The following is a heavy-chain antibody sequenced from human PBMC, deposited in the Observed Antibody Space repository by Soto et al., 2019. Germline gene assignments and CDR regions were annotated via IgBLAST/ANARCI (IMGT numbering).Heavy chain of an antibody. J-gene: IGHJ4*01. CDR3: ARVYCSSVSCYPYSLCY. D-gene: IGHD2-2*01. CDR1: GFTFSSYA. CDR2: ISGGSSTI. Sequence: EVQLVESGGGLVQPAGSLRLSCAASGFTFSSYAINWVRQAPGRGLEWVSYISGGSSTIYYADSVKGRFTISRDNDKTSLYLQMNSLRAADTAVYYYARVYCSSVSCYPYSLCYWGQGTLVTVSS. V-gene: IGHV3-48*01.